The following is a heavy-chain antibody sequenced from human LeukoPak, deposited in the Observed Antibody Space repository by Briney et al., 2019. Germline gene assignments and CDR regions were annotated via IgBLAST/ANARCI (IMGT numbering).Heavy chain of an antibody. CDR3: ARDFWGAYRVDYFDY. CDR2: IKQDGSET. Sequence: GGSLRLSCAASGFTFSNYGMSWVRRAPGKGLGWVANIKQDGSETYYVDSVRGRFTISRDNAKNSLYLQMNTLTAEDTAVYYCARDFWGAYRVDYFDYWGQGALVTVSS. J-gene: IGHJ4*02. V-gene: IGHV3-7*01. D-gene: IGHD3-3*01. CDR1: GFTFSNYG.